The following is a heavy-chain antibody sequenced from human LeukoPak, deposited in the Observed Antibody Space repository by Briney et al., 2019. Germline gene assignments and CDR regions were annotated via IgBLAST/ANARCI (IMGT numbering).Heavy chain of an antibody. CDR1: GFTFSRYW. D-gene: IGHD6-13*01. CDR2: IKQDGSGG. V-gene: IGHV3-7*01. Sequence: PGGSLRLSCVASGFTFSRYWMSWVRQAPGKGLEWVAKIKQDGSGGYYLDSVKGRFTISRDNAKNSLYLQMNSLRADDTAVYFCAREDSSSWGPYDAFDIWGQGTMVTVSS. J-gene: IGHJ3*02. CDR3: AREDSSSWGPYDAFDI.